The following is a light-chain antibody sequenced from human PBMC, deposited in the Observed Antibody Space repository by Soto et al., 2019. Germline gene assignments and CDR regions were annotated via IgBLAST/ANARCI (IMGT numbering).Light chain of an antibody. V-gene: IGLV2-14*01. J-gene: IGLJ3*02. CDR2: DVT. CDR3: SSYRSSTTGV. Sequence: QSALTQAASVSGSPGQSITISCTGSSSDVGDNPYVSWYQQHAGKAPKLIIYDVTNRPSGVSNRFSGSKSGNTASLTISGLQAEDEADYYCSSYRSSTTGVFGGGTKLTVL. CDR1: SSDVGDNPY.